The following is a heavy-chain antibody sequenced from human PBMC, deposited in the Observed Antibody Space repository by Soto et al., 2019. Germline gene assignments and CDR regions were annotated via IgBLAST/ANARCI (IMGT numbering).Heavy chain of an antibody. CDR1: GFTFSMYA. J-gene: IGHJ4*02. V-gene: IGHV3-23*01. Sequence: EVQLLESGGGLVQPGGSLRLSCAVSGFTFSMYAMSWVRQAPGKGLEWVSAISGRGDSTFYADSVQGRFTISRDNSKKTLFLQMNSLRAEDTAIYYCARWLVGASGAPDYWGQGTPVTVSS. CDR3: ARWLVGASGAPDY. D-gene: IGHD1-26*01. CDR2: ISGRGDST.